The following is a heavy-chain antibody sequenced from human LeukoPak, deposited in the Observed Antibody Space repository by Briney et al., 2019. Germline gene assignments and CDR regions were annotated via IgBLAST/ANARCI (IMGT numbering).Heavy chain of an antibody. Sequence: GTSLRLSCVASGFIFSSYSIHWVRRVPGKGLEWVAVMSVNGVNKYYADSVRGRFTVSRDISKNTQFLQMNSLRFEDTAVYFCVRESCNGGSCTYDPFDIWGHGTMVTVST. V-gene: IGHV3-30-3*01. CDR3: VRESCNGGSCTYDPFDI. D-gene: IGHD2-15*01. CDR1: GFIFSSYS. CDR2: MSVNGVNK. J-gene: IGHJ3*02.